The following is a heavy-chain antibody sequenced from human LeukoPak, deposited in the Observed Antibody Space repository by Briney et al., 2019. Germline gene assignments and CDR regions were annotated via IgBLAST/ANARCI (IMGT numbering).Heavy chain of an antibody. J-gene: IGHJ5*02. CDR1: RYTLTRYD. V-gene: IGHV1-8*01. CDR2: MNPNSGNT. CDR3: ARGPSFRTRKPNLLNWFDP. D-gene: IGHD2-2*01. Sequence: ASVKVSCKASRYTLTRYDINWARQATGQGLEWMGWMNPNSGNTGYAQKFQGRDTMTRNTSISTAYMELSSLRSEDTAVYYCARGPSFRTRKPNLLNWFDPWGQGTLVTVSS.